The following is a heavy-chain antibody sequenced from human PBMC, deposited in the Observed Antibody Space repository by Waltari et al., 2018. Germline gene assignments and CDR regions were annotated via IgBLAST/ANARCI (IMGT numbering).Heavy chain of an antibody. V-gene: IGHV4-59*01. Sequence: QVQLQESGPGLVKPSETLSLTCTVSGGSISSYYWSWIRQPPGKGLEWIGYIYYSGSTNYNPSLKSRVTISVDTSKNQFSLKLSSVTAADTAVYYCARHSYGHFDYWGQGTLVTVSS. CDR2: IYYSGST. CDR3: ARHSYGHFDY. J-gene: IGHJ4*02. D-gene: IGHD5-18*01. CDR1: GGSISSYY.